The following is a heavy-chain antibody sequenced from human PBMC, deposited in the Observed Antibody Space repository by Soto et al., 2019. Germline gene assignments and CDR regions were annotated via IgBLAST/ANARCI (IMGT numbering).Heavy chain of an antibody. D-gene: IGHD6-13*01. V-gene: IGHV4-34*01. CDR1: GGSFSGYY. Sequence: PSETLSLTCPVYGGSFSGYYGSWIRQPPEKGLEWIGEINHSGSTNYNPSLKSRVTISVDTSKNQFSLKLSSVTAADTAVYYCARGSSSSSHYYYYYMDVWGKGTTVTVSS. CDR2: INHSGST. J-gene: IGHJ6*03. CDR3: ARGSSSSSHYYYYYMDV.